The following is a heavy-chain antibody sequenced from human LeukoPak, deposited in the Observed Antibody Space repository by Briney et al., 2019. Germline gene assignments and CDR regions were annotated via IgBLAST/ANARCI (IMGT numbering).Heavy chain of an antibody. Sequence: GESLKISCQGSGSRFTSYWIGWVRQMPGKGLEWMGIIYPGDSATKYSPSLQGQVTISADKSINAAYLQWSSLKASDTAMYYCARHTTSSGYYSGTHYYGMDVWGQGTTVTVSS. D-gene: IGHD3-22*01. CDR1: GSRFTSYW. CDR2: IYPGDSAT. CDR3: ARHTTSSGYYSGTHYYGMDV. J-gene: IGHJ6*02. V-gene: IGHV5-51*01.